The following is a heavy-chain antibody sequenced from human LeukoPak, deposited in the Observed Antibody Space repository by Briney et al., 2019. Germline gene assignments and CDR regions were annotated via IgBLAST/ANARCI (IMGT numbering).Heavy chain of an antibody. V-gene: IGHV3-11*01. CDR3: ARAGGSSSSGWFDP. J-gene: IGHJ5*02. D-gene: IGHD6-13*01. CDR1: GFTFSAYY. CDR2: ISSSGSTI. Sequence: KPGGFLRLSCAASGFTFSAYYMSWIRQAPGKELEWVSYISSSGSTIYYADSVKGRFTISRDNAKNSLYLQMNSLRAEDTAVYYCARAGGSSSSGWFDPWGQGTLVTVSS.